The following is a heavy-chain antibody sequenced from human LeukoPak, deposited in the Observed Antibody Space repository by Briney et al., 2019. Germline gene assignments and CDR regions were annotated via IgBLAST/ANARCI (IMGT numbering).Heavy chain of an antibody. D-gene: IGHD4-17*01. J-gene: IGHJ4*02. V-gene: IGHV3-15*01. CDR1: GFTFNNIW. CDR3: TGNHGDDRPIY. CDR2: IKSKTNGETT. Sequence: GGSLRLSCVDSGFTFNNIWMTWVRQAPGKGLEWVGRIKSKTNGETTDYAAAVSDRFTISRDTSKQTLYLQMNSLRTEDTAVYYCTGNHGDDRPIYWGQGTLVTVSS.